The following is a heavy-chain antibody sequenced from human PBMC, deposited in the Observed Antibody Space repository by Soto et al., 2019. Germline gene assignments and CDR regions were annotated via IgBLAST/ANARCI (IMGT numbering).Heavy chain of an antibody. CDR1: GFTFSSYW. D-gene: IGHD5-18*01. CDR2: INSDGSST. CDR3: ARDQGQYSIRHYGMDV. V-gene: IGHV3-74*01. J-gene: IGHJ6*02. Sequence: EVQLVESGGGLVQPGGSLRLSCAASGFTFSSYWMHWVRQAPGKGLVWVSRINSDGSSTSYADSVKGRFTISRDNAKNTRYLQMNSLRAEDKAVYYCARDQGQYSIRHYGMDVWGQGTTVTVSS.